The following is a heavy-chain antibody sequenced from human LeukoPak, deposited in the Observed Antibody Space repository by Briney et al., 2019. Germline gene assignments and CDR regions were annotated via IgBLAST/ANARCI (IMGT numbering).Heavy chain of an antibody. Sequence: ASVKVSCKASGYTFSDHYMQWVRQAPGQGFEWLGWINPNSGGTSYAQKFQGRVTMTRDTSISTAYMELSRLGSDDTAVYYCARGALDHATVTNYFEYWGQGTLVTDSS. CDR1: GYTFSDHY. D-gene: IGHD4-17*01. CDR2: INPNSGGT. V-gene: IGHV1-2*02. J-gene: IGHJ4*02. CDR3: ARGALDHATVTNYFEY.